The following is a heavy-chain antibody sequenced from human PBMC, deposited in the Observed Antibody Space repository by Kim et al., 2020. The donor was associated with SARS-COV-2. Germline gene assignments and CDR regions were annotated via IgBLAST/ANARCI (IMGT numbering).Heavy chain of an antibody. D-gene: IGHD5-12*01. CDR3: AKQRDGYNMSPADF. V-gene: IGHV3-23*01. J-gene: IGHJ4*02. Sequence: ADSVKGRFTISRENSNNTLYLQMNSLRAEDTAVYYCAKQRDGYNMSPADFWGQGTLVTVSS.